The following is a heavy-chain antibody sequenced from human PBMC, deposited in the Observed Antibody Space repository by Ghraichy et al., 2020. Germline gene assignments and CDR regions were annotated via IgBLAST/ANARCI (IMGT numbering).Heavy chain of an antibody. J-gene: IGHJ4*02. V-gene: IGHV4-61*01. CDR2: IYYSGST. CDR1: GGSVSSGSYY. Sequence: SETLSLTCTVSGGSVSSGSYYWSWIRQPPGKGLEWIGYIYYSGSTNYNPSLKSLVTISVDTSKNQFSLKLSSVTAADTAVYYCARESRGPDYWGQGTLVTVSS. CDR3: ARESRGPDY.